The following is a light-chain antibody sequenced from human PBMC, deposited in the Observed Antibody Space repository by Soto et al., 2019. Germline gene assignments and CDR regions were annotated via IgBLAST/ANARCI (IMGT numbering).Light chain of an antibody. CDR1: SSDIGAYDY. CDR2: EVN. Sequence: QSALTQPASLSGSPGQSITISCTGTSSDIGAYDYVSWFQQHPGKAPKLMISEVNNRPSGVSNRFSGSKSVNTAYLTISGLQVEDEAAYFCFSFTTTSTHVFGTGTKLTVL. V-gene: IGLV2-14*01. CDR3: FSFTTTSTHV. J-gene: IGLJ1*01.